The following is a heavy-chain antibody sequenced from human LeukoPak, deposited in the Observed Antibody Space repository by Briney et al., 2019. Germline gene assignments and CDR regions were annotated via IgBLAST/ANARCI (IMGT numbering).Heavy chain of an antibody. D-gene: IGHD2-8*01. CDR2: ISSSSSYI. Sequence: GGSLRLSCAASGFTFSSYSMNWVRQAPGKGLEWVSSISSSSSYIYYADSVKGRFTISRDNAKNSLYLQMNSLRAEDTAVYYCASGHRRPCTNGVCYLQYYYMDVWGKGTTVTVSS. J-gene: IGHJ6*03. V-gene: IGHV3-21*01. CDR3: ASGHRRPCTNGVCYLQYYYMDV. CDR1: GFTFSSYS.